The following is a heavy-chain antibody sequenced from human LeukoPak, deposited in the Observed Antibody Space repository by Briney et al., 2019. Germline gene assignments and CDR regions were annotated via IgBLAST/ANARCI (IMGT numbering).Heavy chain of an antibody. V-gene: IGHV3-33*06. D-gene: IGHD2-21*01. J-gene: IGHJ6*03. CDR1: GFTFSSYG. CDR3: AKQPYNYYYLDV. Sequence: PGGSLRLSCAASGFTFSSYGMHWVRQAPGKGLEWVAVILNDGSQEKYADSVKGRFTISRDNSNYMLFLHMNNLRAEDTAIYYCAKQPYNYYYLDVWGKGTTVTVSS. CDR2: ILNDGSQE.